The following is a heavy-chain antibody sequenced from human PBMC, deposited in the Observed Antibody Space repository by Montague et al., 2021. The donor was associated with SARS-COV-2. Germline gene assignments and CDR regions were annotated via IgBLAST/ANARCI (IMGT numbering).Heavy chain of an antibody. J-gene: IGHJ4*02. CDR1: GGSIDSSSYH. D-gene: IGHD5-24*01. CDR3: ARYRRDGSYFLDY. CDR2: IYYSGSTS. V-gene: IGHV4-39*01. Sequence: SETLSLTCTVSGGSIDSSSYHWDWIRQSPGKGLEWIGSIYYSGSTSYYNPSLKSRVTISADTSKNQFSLKLTSVTAAGTAVYYCARYRRDGSYFLDYWGQGTLVTVSS.